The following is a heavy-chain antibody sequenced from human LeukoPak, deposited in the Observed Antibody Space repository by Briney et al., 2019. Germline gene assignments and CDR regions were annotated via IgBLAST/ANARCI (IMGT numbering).Heavy chain of an antibody. CDR2: IYTSGTT. Sequence: SETLSLICTVSGGSISSFYWSWIGQSAGKGLEWIGRIYTSGTTNYNPSLRSRVTMSVDTSKNIFSLRLSSVTAADTAIYYCASEYYYDTSGYYSLAYWGQGTLVTVSS. CDR1: GGSISSFY. CDR3: ASEYYYDTSGYYSLAY. V-gene: IGHV4-4*07. J-gene: IGHJ4*02. D-gene: IGHD3-22*01.